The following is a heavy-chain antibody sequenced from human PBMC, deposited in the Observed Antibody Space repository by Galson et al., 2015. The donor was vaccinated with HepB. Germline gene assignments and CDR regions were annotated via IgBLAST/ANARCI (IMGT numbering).Heavy chain of an antibody. Sequence: SLRLSCAASGFTFSSYSMNWVRQAPGKGLEWVSSISSSSSYIYYAGSVKGRFTISRDNAKNSLYLQMNSLRAEDTAVYYCARTQESGSYSSRPNHDAFDIWGQGTMVTVSS. CDR3: ARTQESGSYSSRPNHDAFDI. J-gene: IGHJ3*02. V-gene: IGHV3-21*04. CDR2: ISSSSSYI. CDR1: GFTFSSYS. D-gene: IGHD1-26*01.